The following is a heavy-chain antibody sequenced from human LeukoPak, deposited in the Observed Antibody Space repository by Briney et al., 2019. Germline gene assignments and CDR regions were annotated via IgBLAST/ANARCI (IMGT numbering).Heavy chain of an antibody. CDR1: GFTFSDYY. D-gene: IGHD3-22*01. CDR3: ARAPDYYDSSGSLDY. Sequence: PGGSLRLSCAASGFTFSDYYMSWIRQAPGKGLEWVSYISTTGSYINDADSVKGRFTISRDNSKNTLYLQMNSLRAEDTAVYYCARAPDYYDSSGSLDYWGQGTLVTVSS. J-gene: IGHJ4*02. V-gene: IGHV3-11*06. CDR2: ISTTGSYI.